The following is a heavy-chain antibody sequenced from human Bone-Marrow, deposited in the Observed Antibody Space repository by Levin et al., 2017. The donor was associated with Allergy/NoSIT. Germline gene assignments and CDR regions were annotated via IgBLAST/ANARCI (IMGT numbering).Heavy chain of an antibody. CDR2: ISSSSSYI. Sequence: GESLKISCAASGFTFSSYSMNWVRQAPGKGLEWVSSISSSSSYIYYADSVKGRFTISRDNAKNSLYLQMNSLRAEDTAVYYCARGIVGSYWGQGTLVTVSS. D-gene: IGHD1-26*01. CDR1: GFTFSSYS. CDR3: ARGIVGSY. V-gene: IGHV3-21*01. J-gene: IGHJ4*02.